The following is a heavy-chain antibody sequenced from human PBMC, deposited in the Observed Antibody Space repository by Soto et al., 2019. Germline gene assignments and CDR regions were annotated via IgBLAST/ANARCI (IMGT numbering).Heavy chain of an antibody. CDR3: AREHLPRDIVVVPAADYFDY. V-gene: IGHV1-69*02. J-gene: IGHJ4*02. Sequence: EASVKVSCKASGGTFNSYTISWVRQAPGQGLEWMGRIIPILGIANYAQKFQGRVTITADKSTSTAYMELSSLRSEDTAVYYCAREHLPRDIVVVPAADYFDYWGQGTLVTVSS. CDR1: GGTFNSYT. CDR2: IIPILGIA. D-gene: IGHD2-2*01.